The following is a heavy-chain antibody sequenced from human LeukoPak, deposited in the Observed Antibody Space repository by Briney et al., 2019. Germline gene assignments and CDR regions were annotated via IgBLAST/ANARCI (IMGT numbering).Heavy chain of an antibody. CDR1: GYTFTGYY. D-gene: IGHD3-22*01. CDR3: ARDGNYDSSGYYHGYDY. CDR2: INPNSGGT. J-gene: IGHJ4*02. Sequence: GASVKVSCKASGYTFTGYYVHWVRQAPGQGLEWMGWINPNSGGTNYAQKFQGRVTMTRDTSISTAYMELSRLRSDDTAVYYCARDGNYDSSGYYHGYDYWGQGTLVTVSS. V-gene: IGHV1-2*02.